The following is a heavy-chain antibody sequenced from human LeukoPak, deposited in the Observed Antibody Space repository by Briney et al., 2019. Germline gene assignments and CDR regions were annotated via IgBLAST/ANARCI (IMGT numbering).Heavy chain of an antibody. V-gene: IGHV1-2*02. Sequence: ASVKVSCKASGYTFTGYYMHWVRQAPGHGLEWMGWINPNSGGTNYAQKLQGRVTMTRDTSISTAYMELSRLTSDDTAVYYCARGYYDSSDFEYFHHWGQGTLVTVSS. CDR2: INPNSGGT. D-gene: IGHD3-22*01. CDR1: GYTFTGYY. CDR3: ARGYYDSSDFEYFHH. J-gene: IGHJ1*01.